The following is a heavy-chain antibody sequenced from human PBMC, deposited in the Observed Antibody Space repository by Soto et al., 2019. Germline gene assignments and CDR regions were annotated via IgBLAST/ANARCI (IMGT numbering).Heavy chain of an antibody. CDR1: GGSISSYY. V-gene: IGHV4-59*08. J-gene: IGHJ4*02. D-gene: IGHD1-1*01. Sequence: QVQLQESAPGLVKPSETLSLTCTVSGGSISSYYWSWIRQPPGQGLEWIGYIYYSGSTNYNTSLKSRVTISVDTSKNQFSLKLSSVTAADTAVYYCARLQYNFDYWGQGTLVTVSS. CDR2: IYYSGST. CDR3: ARLQYNFDY.